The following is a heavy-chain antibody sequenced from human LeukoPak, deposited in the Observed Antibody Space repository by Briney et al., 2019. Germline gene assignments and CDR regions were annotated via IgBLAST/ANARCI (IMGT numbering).Heavy chain of an antibody. J-gene: IGHJ4*02. CDR1: GGSISSYY. CDR3: ARRGPDYYDSSGYYFDY. D-gene: IGHD3-22*01. CDR2: IYYSGST. V-gene: IGHV4-59*01. Sequence: SETLSLTCTVSGGSISSYYWSWIRQPPGKGLEWIEHIYYSGSTNYSPSLKSRVTISVDTSKNQFSLKLSSVTAADTAVYYCARRGPDYYDSSGYYFDYWGQGSLVTVSS.